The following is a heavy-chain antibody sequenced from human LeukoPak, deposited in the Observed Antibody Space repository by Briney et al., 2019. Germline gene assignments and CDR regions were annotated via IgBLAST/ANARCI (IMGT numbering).Heavy chain of an antibody. V-gene: IGHV4-34*01. D-gene: IGHD2-2*01. Sequence: PSEXLSLTCAVYGGSFSGYYWSWLRQPPGRRLDWIGEINHSGSTDYNPSLKSRVTISLDTSKNQFSLKLSSVTAADTAVYYCAREALTYCSSTSCYGNWFDPWGQGTLVTVSS. CDR3: AREALTYCSSTSCYGNWFDP. CDR1: GGSFSGYY. CDR2: INHSGST. J-gene: IGHJ5*02.